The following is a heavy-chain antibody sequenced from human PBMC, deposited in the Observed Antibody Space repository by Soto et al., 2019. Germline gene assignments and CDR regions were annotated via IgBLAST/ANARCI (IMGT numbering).Heavy chain of an antibody. CDR1: GFTFSNFG. CDR2: ISAGGINT. D-gene: IGHD3-22*01. Sequence: GGSLRLSCAASGFTFSNFGMSWVRQAPGKGLEWVSIISAGGINTYYADSVKGRFTISRDNSRNTLYMQMNSLRAEDTAVYYCAKGLSRQDDSGYYYYFDYWGQGTLVTVSS. CDR3: AKGLSRQDDSGYYYYFDY. V-gene: IGHV3-23*01. J-gene: IGHJ4*02.